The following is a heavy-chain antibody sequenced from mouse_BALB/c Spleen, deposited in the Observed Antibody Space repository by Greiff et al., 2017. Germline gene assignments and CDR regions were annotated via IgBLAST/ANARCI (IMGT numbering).Heavy chain of an antibody. CDR1: GFNIKDTY. V-gene: IGHV14-3*02. CDR2: IDPANGNT. CDR3: ARLPY. Sequence: EVKVVESGAELVKPGASVKLSCTASGFNIKDTYMHWVKQRPEQGLEWIGRIDPANGNTKYDPKFQGKATITADTSSNTAYLQLSSLTSEDTAVYYCARLPYWGQGTSVTVSS. D-gene: IGHD5-5*01. J-gene: IGHJ4*01.